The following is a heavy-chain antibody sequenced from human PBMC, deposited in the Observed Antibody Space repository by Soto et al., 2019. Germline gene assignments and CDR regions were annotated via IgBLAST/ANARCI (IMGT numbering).Heavy chain of an antibody. D-gene: IGHD6-19*01. CDR3: ESVLSSGWYDAAFDI. Sequence: GGSLRLSCAASGFTFSSYAMSWVRQAPGKGLEWVSAISGSGGSTYYADSVKGRFTISRDNSKNTLYLQMNSLRAKDTAVYYCESVLSSGWYDAAFDIWGQGTMVTVSS. CDR2: ISGSGGST. J-gene: IGHJ3*02. CDR1: GFTFSSYA. V-gene: IGHV3-23*01.